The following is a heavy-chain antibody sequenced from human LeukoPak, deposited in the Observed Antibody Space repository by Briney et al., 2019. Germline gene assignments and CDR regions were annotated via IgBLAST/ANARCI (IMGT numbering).Heavy chain of an antibody. J-gene: IGHJ3*02. Sequence: ASVRVSCKASGYTFTSYGISWVRQAPGQGLEWMGWISAYNGNTNYAQKLQGRVTMTTDTSTNTAYMELSSLRSEDTAVYYYARRIMGYCSSTSCLDAFDIWGQGTMVTVSS. CDR1: GYTFTSYG. D-gene: IGHD2-2*01. CDR2: ISAYNGNT. CDR3: ARRIMGYCSSTSCLDAFDI. V-gene: IGHV1-18*01.